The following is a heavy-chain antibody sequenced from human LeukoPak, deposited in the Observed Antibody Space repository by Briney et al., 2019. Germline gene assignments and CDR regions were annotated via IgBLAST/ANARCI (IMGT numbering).Heavy chain of an antibody. CDR2: NYPGDTYT. CDR1: GYRFTNYC. Sequence: GESLKISCKGSGYRFTNYCIARVRPVPGKGLEWMGSNYPGDTYTRYSPPLQGPFSISADNSVSTAYLQWTSLKASDTAMYYCERQPGDNSGALRHWAEGTVVTVSS. V-gene: IGHV5-51*01. D-gene: IGHD4-23*01. CDR3: ERQPGDNSGALRH. J-gene: IGHJ1*01.